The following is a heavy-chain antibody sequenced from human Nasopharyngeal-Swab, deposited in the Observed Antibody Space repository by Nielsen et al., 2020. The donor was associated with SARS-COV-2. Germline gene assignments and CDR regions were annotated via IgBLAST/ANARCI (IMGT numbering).Heavy chain of an antibody. J-gene: IGHJ2*01. CDR2: ISWNGNIR. CDR3: ARENNWEALRYIDL. Sequence: GGSLRLSCAASGFTYDDYAMHWVRQAPGKGLAWVAGISWNGNIRGHADSLEGRFTISRDNAKSSLYLQMNSLRVEDTALYYCARENNWEALRYIDLWGRGTLVTVSS. CDR1: GFTYDDYA. D-gene: IGHD1-20*01. V-gene: IGHV3-9*01.